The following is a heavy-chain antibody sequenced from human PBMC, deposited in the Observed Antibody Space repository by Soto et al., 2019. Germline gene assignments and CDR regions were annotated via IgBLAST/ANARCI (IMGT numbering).Heavy chain of an antibody. Sequence: PSETQSLTSTVSGGTIISYYWSWIRQPPGKGLEWIGEIYYSGSTNYNPSLKSRVTISVDTSKNQFSLKLSSVTAADTAVYYCARVSLRPFDYWGQGTLVTSPQ. V-gene: IGHV4-59*12. CDR1: GGTIISYY. D-gene: IGHD3-16*01. J-gene: IGHJ4*02. CDR3: ARVSLRPFDY. CDR2: IYYSGST.